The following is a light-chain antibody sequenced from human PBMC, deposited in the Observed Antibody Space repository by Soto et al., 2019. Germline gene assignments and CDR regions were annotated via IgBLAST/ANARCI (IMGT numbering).Light chain of an antibody. CDR2: EDS. J-gene: IGLJ1*01. V-gene: IGLV2-23*01. Sequence: QSALTQPASVSGSPGQSITISCTGTSSDVGSYNLVSWYQQHPGKAPKVMIYEDSKRPSGVSNRFSGSKSGNTASLTISGLQAEDEADYYCCSYAGSSTFYVFGTGTKVTVL. CDR3: CSYAGSSTFYV. CDR1: SSDVGSYNL.